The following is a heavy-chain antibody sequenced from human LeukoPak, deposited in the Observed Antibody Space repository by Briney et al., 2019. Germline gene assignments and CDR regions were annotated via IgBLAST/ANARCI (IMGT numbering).Heavy chain of an antibody. Sequence: SETLSLTCTVSGGSISSSSYYWGWIRQPPGKGLEWIGSIYYSGSTYYNPSLKSRVTISVDTSKNQFSLKLSSVTAADTAVYYCARQETYYDSSGYYHRYFDYWGQGTLVTVSS. CDR2: IYYSGST. V-gene: IGHV4-39*01. J-gene: IGHJ4*02. CDR3: ARQETYYDSSGYYHRYFDY. CDR1: GGSISSSSYY. D-gene: IGHD3-22*01.